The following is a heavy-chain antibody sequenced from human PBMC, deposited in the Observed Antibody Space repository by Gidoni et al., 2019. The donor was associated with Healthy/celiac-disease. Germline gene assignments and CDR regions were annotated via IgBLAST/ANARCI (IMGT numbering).Heavy chain of an antibody. V-gene: IGHV3-9*01. CDR2: ISWNSGSI. J-gene: IGHJ4*02. CDR1: GFTFDDYA. Sequence: EVQLVESGGGLVQPGRSLRLSCAASGFTFDDYAMHWVRQAPGKGLEWVSGISWNSGSIGYADSVKGRFTISRDNAKNSLYLQMNSLRAEDTALYYCAKDWENGYYYDSSGYYDYWGQGTLVTVSS. CDR3: AKDWENGYYYDSSGYYDY. D-gene: IGHD3-22*01.